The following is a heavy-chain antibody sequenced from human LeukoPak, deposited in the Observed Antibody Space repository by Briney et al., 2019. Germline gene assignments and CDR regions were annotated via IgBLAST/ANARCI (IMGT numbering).Heavy chain of an antibody. CDR3: ARGGKSFRGVIRVSFDY. V-gene: IGHV4-34*01. CDR1: GGSFSGYY. D-gene: IGHD3-10*01. Sequence: SETLSLTCAVYGGSFSGYYWSWIRQPPGKGLEWIGEINHSGSTNYNPSLKSRVTMSVDTSKNQFSLKLSSVTAADTAVYYCARGGKSFRGVIRVSFDYWGQGTLVTVSS. J-gene: IGHJ4*02. CDR2: INHSGST.